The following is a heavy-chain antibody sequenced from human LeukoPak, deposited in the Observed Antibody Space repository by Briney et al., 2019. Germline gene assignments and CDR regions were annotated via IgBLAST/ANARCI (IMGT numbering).Heavy chain of an antibody. CDR3: ARGCSYGSSGYYYFDY. Sequence: SETLSLTCSVSGGSMSSGSYYWTWIRQPAGEGLEWIGRIYTSGITYYTPSLKSRVTISLDTSNNQFSLKLSSVTAADTAVYYCARGCSYGSSGYYYFDYWGQGTLVTVSS. D-gene: IGHD3-22*01. CDR2: IYTSGIT. V-gene: IGHV4-61*02. J-gene: IGHJ4*02. CDR1: GGSMSSGSYY.